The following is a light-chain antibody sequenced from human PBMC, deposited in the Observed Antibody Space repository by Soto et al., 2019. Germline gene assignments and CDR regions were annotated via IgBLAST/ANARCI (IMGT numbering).Light chain of an antibody. CDR2: GAS. CDR1: QDISTL. CDR3: QQFNSFPPHT. Sequence: DIQMTQSPSSVSASVGDRVTITCRASQDISTLLGWYQQRPGRPPKLLIYGASILQRGVPSRFSGSGSGTYFTLTISSLQPEDFGSYYCQQFNSFPPHTFGPGTKVDIK. V-gene: IGKV1-12*01. J-gene: IGKJ3*01.